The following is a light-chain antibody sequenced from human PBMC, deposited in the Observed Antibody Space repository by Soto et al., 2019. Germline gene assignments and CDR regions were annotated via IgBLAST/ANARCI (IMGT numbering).Light chain of an antibody. J-gene: IGLJ1*01. CDR1: SSDVGGYNY. V-gene: IGLV2-14*01. Sequence: QSVLTQPASVSGSPGQSITISCTGTSSDVGGYNYVSWYQQHPGKATKLMIYDVSNRPSGVSNRFSGSKSGNTASLTISGFQAEDEADYYCSSYTSSSTIYVFGTGTKVTVL. CDR3: SSYTSSSTIYV. CDR2: DVS.